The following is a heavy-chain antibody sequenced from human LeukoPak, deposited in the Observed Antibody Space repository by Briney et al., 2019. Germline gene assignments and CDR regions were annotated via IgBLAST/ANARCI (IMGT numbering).Heavy chain of an antibody. V-gene: IGHV3-7*01. CDR2: IKTDGSET. D-gene: IGHD3-10*01. J-gene: IGHJ4*02. CDR1: GFSFSNYW. CDR3: VSAIRGSPIDY. Sequence: GGSLRLSCAASGFSFSNYWMGWVRQAPGKGLACVANIKTDGSETYYVDSVKGRFTISRDNAKNSLFLQMNSLRAEDTVIYYCVSAIRGSPIDYWGQGTLVSVPS.